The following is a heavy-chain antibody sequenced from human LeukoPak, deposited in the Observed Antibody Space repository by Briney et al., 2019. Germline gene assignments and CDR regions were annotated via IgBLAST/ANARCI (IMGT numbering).Heavy chain of an antibody. V-gene: IGHV3-74*03. CDR1: GFNFSSYW. CDR2: ITSDGSSI. J-gene: IGHJ4*02. Sequence: GGSLRLSCAASGFNFSSYWMHWVRQAPGKGLVWVSRITSDGSSITYADSVKGRFTLSRDNAKNKLYLQMNSLRAEDTAVYYCARMAAVAGTNYWGQGSLVTVSS. D-gene: IGHD6-19*01. CDR3: ARMAAVAGTNY.